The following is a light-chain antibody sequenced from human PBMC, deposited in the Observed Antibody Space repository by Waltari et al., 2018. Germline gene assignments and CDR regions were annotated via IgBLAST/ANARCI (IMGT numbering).Light chain of an antibody. V-gene: IGKV3-20*01. Sequence: EIVLTQSLVTLSLSPGESATLFCRGSESVRSNYLAGYQQKPGQDPRLLMHGASRRATGIPEKFSGSGSGTDFTLTISRLEPEDFAVYYCQQYGFSPHLTFGGGTKVEVK. CDR2: GAS. CDR1: ESVRSNY. J-gene: IGKJ4*01. CDR3: QQYGFSPHLT.